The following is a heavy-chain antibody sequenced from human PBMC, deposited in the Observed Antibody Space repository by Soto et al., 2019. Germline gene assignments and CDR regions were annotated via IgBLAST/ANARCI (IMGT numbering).Heavy chain of an antibody. J-gene: IGHJ4*02. CDR1: GFTFSSDG. V-gene: IGHV3-30*18. Sequence: PGGSLRLSCAASGFTFSSDGMHWIRQAQGKGQERVAVISYDGSNKYYEDSVKARFTISRDNSKNTLYLQMNSLRAEDTAVYYCANYGHDTFTGYYVDYWGQGNLVTVSS. CDR3: ANYGHDTFTGYYVDY. D-gene: IGHD3-9*01. CDR2: ISYDGSNK.